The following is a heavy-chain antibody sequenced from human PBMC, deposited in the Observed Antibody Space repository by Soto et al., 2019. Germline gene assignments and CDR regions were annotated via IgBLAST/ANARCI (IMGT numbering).Heavy chain of an antibody. CDR2: ISNSVGNT. Sequence: GGSLRLSCAASGFTFSSYVMSRVRQAPGKGLEWVSAISNSVGNTYYADSVKGRFTISRDNSKNTLYLRMNSLRVEDTAVYYCASRYCSSTTCGPGLFDSWGQGTLVTVSS. V-gene: IGHV3-23*01. CDR3: ASRYCSSTTCGPGLFDS. CDR1: GFTFSSYV. D-gene: IGHD2-2*01. J-gene: IGHJ4*02.